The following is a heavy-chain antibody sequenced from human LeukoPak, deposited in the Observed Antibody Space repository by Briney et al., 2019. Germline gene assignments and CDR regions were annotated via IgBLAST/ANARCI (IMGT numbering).Heavy chain of an antibody. V-gene: IGHV4-4*07. CDR1: GGSISNYY. D-gene: IGHD6-13*01. CDR3: ARVLAAAGTGYYYYYMDV. Sequence: PSETLSLTCTVSGGSISNYYWSWIRQPAGKGLEWIGRIYTSGTADYNPSLKSRVTISVDTSKNQFSLKLSSVTAADTAVYYCARVLAAAGTGYYYYYMDVWGKGTTVTVSS. J-gene: IGHJ6*03. CDR2: IYTSGTA.